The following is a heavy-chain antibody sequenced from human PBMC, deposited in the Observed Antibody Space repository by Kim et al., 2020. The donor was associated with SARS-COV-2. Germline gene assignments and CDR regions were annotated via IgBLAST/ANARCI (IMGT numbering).Heavy chain of an antibody. Sequence: SETLSLTCAVYGGSFSGYYWSWIRQPPGKGLEWIGEINHSGSTNYNPSLKSRVTISVDTSKNQFSLKLSSVTAADTAVYYCARVPPPAAFDYWGQGTLVTVSS. CDR2: INHSGST. J-gene: IGHJ4*02. CDR1: GGSFSGYY. V-gene: IGHV4-34*01. D-gene: IGHD2-2*01. CDR3: ARVPPPAAFDY.